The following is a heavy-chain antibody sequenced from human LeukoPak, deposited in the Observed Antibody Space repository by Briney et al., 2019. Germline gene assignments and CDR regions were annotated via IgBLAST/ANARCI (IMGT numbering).Heavy chain of an antibody. Sequence: PSETLSLTCTVSGGSISSSSYYWGWIRQPPGKGLEWIGSIYYSGSTYYNPSLKSRVTISVDTSKNQFSLKLSSVTAADTAVYYCARAGFLNYYDSSGYAKKYYYYGMDVWGQGTTVTVSS. J-gene: IGHJ6*02. CDR3: ARAGFLNYYDSSGYAKKYYYYGMDV. V-gene: IGHV4-39*01. CDR2: IYYSGST. D-gene: IGHD3-22*01. CDR1: GGSISSSSYY.